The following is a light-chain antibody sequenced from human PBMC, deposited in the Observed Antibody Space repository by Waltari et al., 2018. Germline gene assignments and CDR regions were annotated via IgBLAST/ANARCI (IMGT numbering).Light chain of an antibody. CDR2: KAS. Sequence: DTQMTQSPSTLSASVGDRVTITCRASRSISSFLAWYQQKPGKAPKLLIYKASSLESGVPSRFSGSGSGTEFTLTISSLQPADFATYYCQQYNSFSRTFGQGTKLEIK. V-gene: IGKV1-5*03. J-gene: IGKJ2*01. CDR1: RSISSF. CDR3: QQYNSFSRT.